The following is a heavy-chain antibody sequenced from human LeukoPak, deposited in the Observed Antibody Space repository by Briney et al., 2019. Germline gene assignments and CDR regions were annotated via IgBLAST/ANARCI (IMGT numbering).Heavy chain of an antibody. Sequence: ASVKVSCKASGYTFTSYDINWVRQATGQGLEWMGWMNPNSGNTGYAQKFQGRVTMTRNTSISTAYMELSSLRSEDTAVYYCARVGTQWLAHYYYGMDVWGQGTTVTVSS. CDR2: MNPNSGNT. CDR3: ARVGTQWLAHYYYGMDV. J-gene: IGHJ6*02. V-gene: IGHV1-8*01. CDR1: GYTFTSYD. D-gene: IGHD6-19*01.